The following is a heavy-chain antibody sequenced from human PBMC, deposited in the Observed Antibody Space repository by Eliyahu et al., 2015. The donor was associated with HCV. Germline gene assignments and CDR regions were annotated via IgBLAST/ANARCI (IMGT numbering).Heavy chain of an antibody. CDR1: GDSIISSSYF. D-gene: IGHD2-21*02. CDR3: ARVPVTAVPPS. V-gene: IGHV4-39*07. J-gene: IGHJ5*02. CDR2: IYYSGSI. Sequence: QVQLQESGPGLVTPSETLSVTCSVSGDSIISSSYFWGWIRQPPGKGLEYIGNIYYSGSIFYNPSLKSRVTMSVDTSKNQYSLKLSSVTAADTAFYYCARVPVTAVPPSWGQGTLVTVSS.